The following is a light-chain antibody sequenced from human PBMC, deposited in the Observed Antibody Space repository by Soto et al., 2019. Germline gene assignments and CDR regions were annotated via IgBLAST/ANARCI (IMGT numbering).Light chain of an antibody. Sequence: EIVMTQSPATLSVSPGERVTLPCRASQSISNKLAWYQHKPGQAPRLLIYGASNREDGIPDRFSGSGSGTEFTLTISSLQSEDFAVYYCQQYNNWPPLTFGQGTRLEVK. V-gene: IGKV3-15*01. CDR1: QSISNK. CDR2: GAS. J-gene: IGKJ5*01. CDR3: QQYNNWPPLT.